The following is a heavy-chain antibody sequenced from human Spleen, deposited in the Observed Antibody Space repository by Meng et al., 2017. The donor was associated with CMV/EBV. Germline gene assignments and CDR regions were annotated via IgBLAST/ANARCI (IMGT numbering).Heavy chain of an antibody. Sequence: ASVKVSCKASGYIFTGYYIHWVRQAPGQGLEWMGWINPNSGGTNYAQKFQGRVTMTRDTSISTAYMELSRLRSDDTAVYYCARGMYSSGPADYWGQGTLVTVSS. CDR3: ARGMYSSGPADY. V-gene: IGHV1-2*02. D-gene: IGHD6-19*01. CDR2: INPNSGGT. CDR1: GYIFTGYY. J-gene: IGHJ4*02.